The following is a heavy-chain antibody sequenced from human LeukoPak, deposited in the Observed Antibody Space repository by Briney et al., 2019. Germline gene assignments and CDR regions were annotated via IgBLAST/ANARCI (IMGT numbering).Heavy chain of an antibody. J-gene: IGHJ4*02. CDR2: ISDRGNK. V-gene: IGHV3-23*01. CDR1: GFTLSSYA. D-gene: IGHD2-21*01. CDR3: AKAPVTTCRGAYCYPFDY. Sequence: PGGSLRLSCAASGFTLSSYAMSWVRQAPGKGLEWVSAISDRGNKYHADSVKGRFSISRDSSKNTLFLQMNRLRPEDAAVYYCAKAPVTTCRGAYCYPFDYWGQGTLVTVSS.